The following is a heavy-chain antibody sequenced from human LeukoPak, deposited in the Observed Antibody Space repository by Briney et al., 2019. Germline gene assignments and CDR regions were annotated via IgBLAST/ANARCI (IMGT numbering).Heavy chain of an antibody. J-gene: IGHJ6*03. Sequence: PSETLSLTCTVSGGSISSSSYYWGWIRQPPGKGLEWIGSIYYSGSTYYNPSLKSRVTISVDTSKNQFSLKLSSVTAADTAVYYCARHFGVYYYLDVWGKGTTVTVSS. CDR3: ARHFGVYYYLDV. CDR2: IYYSGST. D-gene: IGHD3-16*01. CDR1: GGSISSSSYY. V-gene: IGHV4-39*07.